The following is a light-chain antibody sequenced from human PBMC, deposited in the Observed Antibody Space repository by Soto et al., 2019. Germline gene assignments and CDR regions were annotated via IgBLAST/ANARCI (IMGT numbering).Light chain of an antibody. Sequence: QSALTQPPSASETPGQRVTISCSGSSSNFGSNYVYWYQQLPGTAPKLLIYRNNQRPSGVPDRFSGSKSGTSASLAISGLRSEDEADYYCAAWDDSLSGFYAFGTGTKVTVL. V-gene: IGLV1-47*01. J-gene: IGLJ1*01. CDR1: SSNFGSNY. CDR3: AAWDDSLSGFYA. CDR2: RNN.